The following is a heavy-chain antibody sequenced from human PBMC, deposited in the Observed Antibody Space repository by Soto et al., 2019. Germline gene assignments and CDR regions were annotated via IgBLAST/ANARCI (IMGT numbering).Heavy chain of an antibody. J-gene: IGHJ3*02. CDR1: GGSFSGYY. CDR2: INHSGST. V-gene: IGHV4-34*01. D-gene: IGHD6-6*01. Sequence: QVQLQQWGAGLLKPSETLSLTCAVYGGSFSGYYWSWIRQPPGKGLEWIGEINHSGSTNYNPSLKSRVTISVDTSKNQFSLKLSSVNAADTAVYYCARGRSARPVSYWPQRGPDAFDIWGQGTMVTVSS. CDR3: ARGRSARPVSYWPQRGPDAFDI.